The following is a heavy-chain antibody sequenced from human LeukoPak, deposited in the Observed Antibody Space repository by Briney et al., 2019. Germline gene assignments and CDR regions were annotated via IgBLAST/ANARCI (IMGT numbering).Heavy chain of an antibody. D-gene: IGHD3-3*01. CDR3: ARSDFWSGYFDS. V-gene: IGHV4-61*02. CDR1: GGSISSGSYY. CDR2: FYTSEST. Sequence: SEXLSLTCTVSGGSISSGSYYWAWLRQPAGKGLEWIGRFYTSESTNYNPSLKSRVTISVDTSKNQFSLKLTSVTAADTAVYYCARSDFWSGYFDSWGQGTLVTVSS. J-gene: IGHJ4*02.